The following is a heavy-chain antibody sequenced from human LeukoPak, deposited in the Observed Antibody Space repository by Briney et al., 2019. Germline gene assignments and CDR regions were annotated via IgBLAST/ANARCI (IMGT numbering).Heavy chain of an antibody. CDR3: AKASVVTAIPFDY. D-gene: IGHD2-21*02. J-gene: IGHJ4*02. CDR1: GFTVSNKY. Sequence: GGSLRLSCAASGFTVSNKYMTWVRQAPGKGLEWVSLIYSDGRTYYADSVKGRCTISRDNSKNTLYLQMNSLRAEDTAVYYCAKASVVTAIPFDYWGQGTLVTVSS. CDR2: IYSDGRT. V-gene: IGHV3-53*01.